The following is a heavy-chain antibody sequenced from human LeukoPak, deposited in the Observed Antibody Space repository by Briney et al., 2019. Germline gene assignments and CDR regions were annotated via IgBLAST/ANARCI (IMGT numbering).Heavy chain of an antibody. CDR1: GFPFSRYG. V-gene: IGHV3-33*01. D-gene: IGHD4/OR15-4a*01. CDR2: IWHDGSKK. J-gene: IGHJ4*02. Sequence: GGSLTLSCVASGFPFSRYGMHWVRQPPGKGLEWVAVIWHDGSKKYFADSVKGRFTISRDSSKNTLYLQMDSVRAEDTAVYYCARDGNWCPDYWGQGTLVSVSS. CDR3: ARDGNWCPDY.